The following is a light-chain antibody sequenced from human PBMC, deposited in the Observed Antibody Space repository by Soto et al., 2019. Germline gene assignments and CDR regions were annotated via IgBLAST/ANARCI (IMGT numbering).Light chain of an antibody. CDR3: QQYNNWPIT. Sequence: EIVLTQSPGTLSLSPGERATLSCRASQSVGESLVWYQQKPGQAPRLLISGASTRATGFPARFSGGGSGTEFTLTISSLQSEDFAVYSCQQYNNWPITLGQGTRLEIK. CDR1: QSVGES. V-gene: IGKV3-15*01. CDR2: GAS. J-gene: IGKJ5*01.